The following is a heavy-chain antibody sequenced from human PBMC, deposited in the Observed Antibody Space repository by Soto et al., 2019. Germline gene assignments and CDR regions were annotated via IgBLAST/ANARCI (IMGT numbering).Heavy chain of an antibody. CDR1: GGSISSGDYY. J-gene: IGHJ6*04. D-gene: IGHD3-9*01. Sequence: QVQLQESGPGLVKPSQTLSLTCTVSGGSISSGDYYWSWIRQPPGKGLEWIGYIYYSGSTYYNPSLTSRVTISVDTSKNQFSLKLSSVTAADTAVYYCARDHYVYDILTGYGYYYGMDVWGKGTTVTVSS. V-gene: IGHV4-30-4*01. CDR3: ARDHYVYDILTGYGYYYGMDV. CDR2: IYYSGST.